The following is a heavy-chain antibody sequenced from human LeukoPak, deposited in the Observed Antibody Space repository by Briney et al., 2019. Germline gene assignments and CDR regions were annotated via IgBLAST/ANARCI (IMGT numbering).Heavy chain of an antibody. CDR3: ATDISTHYFGS. Sequence: GGSLRLSCAVSGFIFSSYWMNWVRQAPGKGLEWVTFIWYDASNKYYAESVKGRFTISRDNSRNTVFLQMNSLRAEDTAIYYCATDISTHYFGSWGQGTLVTVSS. CDR1: GFIFSSYW. D-gene: IGHD3-9*01. V-gene: IGHV3-33*08. J-gene: IGHJ4*02. CDR2: IWYDASNK.